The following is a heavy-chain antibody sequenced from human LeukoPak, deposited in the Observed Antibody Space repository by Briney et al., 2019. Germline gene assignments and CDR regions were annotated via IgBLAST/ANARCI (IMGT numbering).Heavy chain of an antibody. CDR2: IYYSGST. D-gene: IGHD6-6*01. J-gene: IGHJ4*02. V-gene: IGHV4-59*01. CDR1: GGSISSYY. Sequence: PSETLSLTCTVSGGSISSYYWSWIRQPPGKGLEWIGYIYYSGSTNYNPSLKSRVTISVDTSKNQFSLKLSSVTAADTAVYYCARNPNRYSGSDYWGQGTLVTVSS. CDR3: ARNPNRYSGSDY.